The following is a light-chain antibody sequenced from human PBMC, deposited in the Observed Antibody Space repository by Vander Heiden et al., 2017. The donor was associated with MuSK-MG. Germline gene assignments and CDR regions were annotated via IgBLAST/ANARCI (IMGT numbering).Light chain of an antibody. J-gene: IGLJ3*02. V-gene: IGLV1-40*01. Sequence: QSVLTQPPSVSGAPGQRVTIFCTGSSSNIGAGYDVHWYQQLPGKAPRLLIYANTNRPSGVPDRFSASKSGTSASLDITGLQAEDEADYYCQSHDSSVSGSRVFGGGTKLTVL. CDR1: SSNIGAGYD. CDR3: QSHDSSVSGSRV. CDR2: ANT.